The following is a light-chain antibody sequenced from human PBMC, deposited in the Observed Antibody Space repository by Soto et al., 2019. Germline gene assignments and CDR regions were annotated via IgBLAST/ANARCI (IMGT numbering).Light chain of an antibody. CDR2: GAS. CDR3: QQYGSSGT. J-gene: IGKJ1*01. Sequence: EIVLTQSPGTLSLSPVEIATLACRASQSVSSSYLAWYQQRPGQAPRLLIYGASNRATGIPDRFSGSGSGTDFTLTISRLEPEDFAVYYCQQYGSSGTFGQGTTVDIK. CDR1: QSVSSSY. V-gene: IGKV3-20*01.